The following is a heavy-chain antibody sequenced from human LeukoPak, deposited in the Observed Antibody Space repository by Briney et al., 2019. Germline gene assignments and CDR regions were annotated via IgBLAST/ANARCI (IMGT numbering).Heavy chain of an antibody. J-gene: IGHJ5*02. V-gene: IGHV1-18*01. CDR2: ISAYNGNT. Sequence: ASVKVSCKASGYTFTSYGISWVRQAPGQGLEWMGWISAYNGNTNYAQRLQGRVTMTTDTSTSTAYMELRSLRSDDTAVYYCARDFHYGSGSYYKGGNWFDPWGQGTLVTVSS. CDR1: GYTFTSYG. D-gene: IGHD3-10*01. CDR3: ARDFHYGSGSYYKGGNWFDP.